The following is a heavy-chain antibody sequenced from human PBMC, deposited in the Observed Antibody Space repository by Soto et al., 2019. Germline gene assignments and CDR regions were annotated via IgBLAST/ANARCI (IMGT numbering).Heavy chain of an antibody. D-gene: IGHD6-19*01. CDR2: FDPEDGET. J-gene: IGHJ6*02. V-gene: IGHV1-24*01. CDR3: ATSKPGIAGAGTSRSPWLSNLGYYYYGMDV. CDR1: GYTLTELS. Sequence: ASVKVSCKVSGYTLTELSMHWVRQAPGKGLEWMGGFDPEDGETIYAQKFQGRVTMTEDTSTDTAYMELSSLRSEDTAVYYCATSKPGIAGAGTSRSPWLSNLGYYYYGMDVWGQGTTVTVSS.